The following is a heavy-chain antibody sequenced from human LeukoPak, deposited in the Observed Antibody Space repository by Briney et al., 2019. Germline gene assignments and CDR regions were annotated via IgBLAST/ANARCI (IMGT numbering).Heavy chain of an antibody. Sequence: GGSLRLSCAASGFTFSSYWMSWVRQAPGKGLEWVANIKKDGSEKYYVDSVKGRFTISRDNAKNSLYLQMNSLRAEDTAVYYCARGLEDYYGSGSYSYWGQGTLVTVSS. CDR3: ARGLEDYYGSGSYSY. J-gene: IGHJ4*02. D-gene: IGHD3-10*01. CDR1: GFTFSSYW. CDR2: IKKDGSEK. V-gene: IGHV3-7*03.